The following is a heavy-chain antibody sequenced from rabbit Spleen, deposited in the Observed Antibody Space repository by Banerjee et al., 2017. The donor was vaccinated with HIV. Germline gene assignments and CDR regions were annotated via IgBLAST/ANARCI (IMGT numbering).Heavy chain of an antibody. J-gene: IGHJ6*01. CDR1: GVSFNFNNY. Sequence: VESGGDLVKPGASLTLTCTASGVSFNFNNYMCWVRQAPGKGLEWIGCVGVGTSGFTYFASWAKGRFTISKTSSTTVTLQMTSLTAADTATYFCARDPVIAGSAYYDLWGPGTLVTVS. CDR2: VGVGTSGFT. D-gene: IGHD8-1*01. V-gene: IGHV1S40*01. CDR3: ARDPVIAGSAYYDL.